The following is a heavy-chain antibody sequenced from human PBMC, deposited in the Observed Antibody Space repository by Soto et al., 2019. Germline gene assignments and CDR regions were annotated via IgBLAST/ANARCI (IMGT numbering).Heavy chain of an antibody. CDR2: IYHSGST. D-gene: IGHD3-10*01. J-gene: IGHJ4*02. CDR3: ARDLRGGSGSSGN. CDR1: GGSISSSNW. Sequence: PSETLSLTCAVSGGSISSSNWWSWVRQPPGKGLEWIGEIYHSGSTNYNPSLKSRVTISVDKSKNQFSLKLSSVTAADTAVYYCARDLRGGSGSSGNWGQGTLVTVPQ. V-gene: IGHV4-4*02.